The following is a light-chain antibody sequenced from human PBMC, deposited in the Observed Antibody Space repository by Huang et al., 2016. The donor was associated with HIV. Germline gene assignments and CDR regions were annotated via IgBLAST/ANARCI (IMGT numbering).Light chain of an antibody. CDR3: HQHSSWPGT. CDR1: QSVGSY. V-gene: IGKV3-11*01. CDR2: DAS. Sequence: DIVLTQSPATLSLSPGERATLSCRAGQSVGSYLAWYQQTPGQAPRRLVSDASHRATGIPARFSGSGSGTDFTLTIRSLEPEDFAVYYCHQHSSWPGTFGQGTRVEIK. J-gene: IGKJ1*01.